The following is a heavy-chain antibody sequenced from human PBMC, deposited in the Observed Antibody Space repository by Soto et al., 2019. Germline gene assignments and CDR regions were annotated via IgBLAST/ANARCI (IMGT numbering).Heavy chain of an antibody. CDR3: ARNTRITIFGVVTLNNWFDP. V-gene: IGHV4-34*01. CDR1: GGSFSGYY. CDR2: INHSGST. J-gene: IGHJ5*02. D-gene: IGHD3-3*01. Sequence: SETLSLTCAVYGGSFSGYYWSWIRQPPGKWLEWIGEINHSGSTNYNPSLKSRVTISVDTSKNQFSLKLSSVTAADTAVYYCARNTRITIFGVVTLNNWFDPWGQGXLVTVSS.